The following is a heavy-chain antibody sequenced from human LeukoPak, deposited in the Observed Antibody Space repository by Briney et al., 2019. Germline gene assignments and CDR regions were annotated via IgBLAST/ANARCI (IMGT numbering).Heavy chain of an antibody. J-gene: IGHJ4*02. V-gene: IGHV4-34*01. Sequence: PSETLSLTCAVYGGSFSGYYWSWIRQPPGKGLEWIGEINHSGSTNYNPSLKSRVTISVDTSKNQFSLKLSSVTAADTAVYYCARARATVTTLWGFYYFDYWGQGTLVTVSS. CDR1: GGSFSGYY. CDR2: INHSGST. CDR3: ARARATVTTLWGFYYFDY. D-gene: IGHD4-17*01.